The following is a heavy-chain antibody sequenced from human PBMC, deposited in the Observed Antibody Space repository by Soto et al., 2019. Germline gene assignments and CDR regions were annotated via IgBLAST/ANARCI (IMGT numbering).Heavy chain of an antibody. CDR1: GFTFNTYG. J-gene: IGHJ4*02. V-gene: IGHV3-33*01. CDR3: ARDSLSGTYYLDY. Sequence: GGSLRLSCAASGFTFNTYGMHWVRRAPGKGLEWVAVIWHDGSNKYYADSVQGRFTISRHNSENTLYLQMNSLGAEDTAVYYCARDSLSGTYYLDYWGQGTLVTVS. CDR2: IWHDGSNK. D-gene: IGHD1-26*01.